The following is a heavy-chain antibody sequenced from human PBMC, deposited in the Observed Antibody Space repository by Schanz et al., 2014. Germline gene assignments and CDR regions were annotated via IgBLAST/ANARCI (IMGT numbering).Heavy chain of an antibody. CDR3: TRGSGSRSYGWYYDS. Sequence: EVQLVESGGGLVQPGGSLRLSCAASGFTFSSYWMHWVRQAPGKGLVWISRINSDGSSASYADSVKGRFTISRDNAKXXXYLQMNSVRAEDXXVYYCTRGSGSRSYGWYYDSWGQGTLVTVSS. D-gene: IGHD3-10*01. J-gene: IGHJ4*02. CDR1: GFTFSSYW. V-gene: IGHV3-74*01. CDR2: INSDGSSA.